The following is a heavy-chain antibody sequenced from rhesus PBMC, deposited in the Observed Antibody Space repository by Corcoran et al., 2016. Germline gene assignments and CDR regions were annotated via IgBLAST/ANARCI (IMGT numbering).Heavy chain of an antibody. J-gene: IGHJ6*01. Sequence: EVQLVESGGGLVQPGGSLRLSCAASGFTFSTYGMSWVRQARGKGLECGSSIGGASNYKCYADSVKGRFTISRDNAKNSLSLQMNSLKAEDTAVYYCTAGSGTFYGLDSWGQGVDVTVSS. V-gene: IGHV3S16*01. CDR2: IGGASNYK. CDR3: TAGSGTFYGLDS. CDR1: GFTFSTYG. D-gene: IGHD4-29*01.